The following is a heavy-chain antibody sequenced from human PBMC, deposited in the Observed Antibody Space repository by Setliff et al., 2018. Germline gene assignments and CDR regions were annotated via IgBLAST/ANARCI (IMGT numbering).Heavy chain of an antibody. CDR3: AKDKYSFGSGIYWNSFDL. CDR1: GASVSSHY. Sequence: PSETLSLTCNVSGASVSSHYWDWIRQPPGKGLEWIGSMHYSGRAYYSSSLKSRVTISLDTSMNQFSLKLISVTAADTAVYYCAKDKYSFGSGIYWNSFDLWGQGTMVTVSS. J-gene: IGHJ3*01. D-gene: IGHD3-10*01. V-gene: IGHV4-59*04. CDR2: MHYSGRA.